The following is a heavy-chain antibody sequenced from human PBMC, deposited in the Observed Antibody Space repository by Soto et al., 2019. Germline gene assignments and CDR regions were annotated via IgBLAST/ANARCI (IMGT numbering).Heavy chain of an antibody. D-gene: IGHD6-19*01. CDR2: ISGSGGST. V-gene: IGHV3-23*01. J-gene: IGHJ4*02. CDR3: AKDLSPMGPTIAVAGPGF. Sequence: HTGGSLRLSCAASGFTFSSYAMSWVRQAPGKGLEWVSAISGSGGSTYYADSVKGRFTISRDNSKNTLYLQMNSLRAEDTAVYYCAKDLSPMGPTIAVAGPGFWGQGTLVTVSS. CDR1: GFTFSSYA.